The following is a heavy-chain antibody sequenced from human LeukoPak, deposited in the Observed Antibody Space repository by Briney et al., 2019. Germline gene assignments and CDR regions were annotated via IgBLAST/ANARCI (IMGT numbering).Heavy chain of an antibody. D-gene: IGHD6-6*01. CDR1: GDSMSGYY. J-gene: IGHJ6*02. V-gene: IGHV4-59*01. CDR3: ARQYSSSLHYYYYYGMDV. Sequence: SETLSLTCSVSGDSMSGYYWNWIRQPPGKGLEWIGYVYFTGSTNYNLSLKSRVTISVDTSKNQFSLKLSSVTAADTAVYYCARQYSSSLHYYYYYGMDVWGQGTTVTVSS. CDR2: VYFTGST.